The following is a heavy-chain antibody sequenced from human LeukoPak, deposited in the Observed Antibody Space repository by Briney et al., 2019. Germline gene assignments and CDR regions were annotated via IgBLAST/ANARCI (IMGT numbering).Heavy chain of an antibody. CDR3: PPRGRYFDY. CDR2: INHSGST. CDR1: CRSFSRYY. J-gene: IGHJ4*02. V-gene: IGHV4-34*01. Sequence: SETLSLTSAVYCRSFSRYYWSLILQPPVKGPESIREINHSGSTNYNPSLNRRVTISIDTSKNQYSLTLHSLTTASTAVYYCPPRGRYFDYWGQGTLVTVSS.